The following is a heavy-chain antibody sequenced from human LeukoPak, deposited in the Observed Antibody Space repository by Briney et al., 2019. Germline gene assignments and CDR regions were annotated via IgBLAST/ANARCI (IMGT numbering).Heavy chain of an antibody. V-gene: IGHV4-34*01. D-gene: IGHD3-3*01. J-gene: IGHJ4*02. Sequence: SETLSLTCAVYGGSFSGYYWSWIRQPPGKGLEWIGEINRRGSTNYNPFLKSRVTISVDTSKNQFSLKLSSVTAADTAVYYCARRDDVWGQGTLVTVSS. CDR1: GGSFSGYY. CDR3: ARRDDV. CDR2: INRRGST.